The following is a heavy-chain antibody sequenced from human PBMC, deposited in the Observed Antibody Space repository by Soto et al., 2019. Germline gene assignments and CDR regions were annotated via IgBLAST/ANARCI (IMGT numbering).Heavy chain of an antibody. Sequence: EVQLLESGGGLVQPGGSLRLSCAASGFTFSSYAMSWVRQAPGKGLEWVSAISGSGGSTYYADSVKGRFTISRDNSKNTLYLQMNRLRAEDTAVYYCAKPPIFCSGGSCYPYYFDYWGQGTLVTVSS. J-gene: IGHJ4*02. CDR1: GFTFSSYA. V-gene: IGHV3-23*01. D-gene: IGHD2-15*01. CDR3: AKPPIFCSGGSCYPYYFDY. CDR2: ISGSGGST.